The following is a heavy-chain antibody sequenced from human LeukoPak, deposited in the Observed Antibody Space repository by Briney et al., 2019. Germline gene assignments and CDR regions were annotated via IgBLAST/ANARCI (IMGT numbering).Heavy chain of an antibody. D-gene: IGHD1-26*01. Sequence: GASVKVSCKASGYTFTGYYMHWVRQAPGQGLEWMGWINPNSGGTNYAQKFQGRVTMTRDTSISTAYMELSRLRSDDTAVYYCAIWGNSGSYSSPVDYWGQGTLVTVSS. CDR3: AIWGNSGSYSSPVDY. V-gene: IGHV1-2*02. CDR1: GYTFTGYY. CDR2: INPNSGGT. J-gene: IGHJ4*02.